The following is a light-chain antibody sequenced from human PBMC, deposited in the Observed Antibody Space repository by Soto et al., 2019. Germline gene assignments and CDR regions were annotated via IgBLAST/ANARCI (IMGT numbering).Light chain of an antibody. CDR2: GAS. CDR3: QHYGSSRT. J-gene: IGKJ1*01. Sequence: EIVLTQSPGTLSLSPGERATLSCRASQSVSSSLAWYQQKPGQAPRLLIYGASSRATGIPDRFSGSGSGPDFALSISRVEREDFAVYFCQHYGSSRTFGQGTKVEIK. CDR1: QSVSSS. V-gene: IGKV3-20*01.